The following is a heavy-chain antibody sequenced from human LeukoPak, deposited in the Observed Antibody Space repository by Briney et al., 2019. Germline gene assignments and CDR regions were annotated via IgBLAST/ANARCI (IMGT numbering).Heavy chain of an antibody. CDR2: IYYSGYT. CDR1: GGSISSYY. D-gene: IGHD2-8*02. Sequence: PSETLSLTCTVSGGSISSYYWSWIRQPPGKGLEYIGYIYYSGYTNYNPSLKSRVTISVYTFKNQFSLQLSSVTAADTAVYYCATTGGTIDYWGQGTLVTVSS. CDR3: ATTGGTIDY. J-gene: IGHJ4*02. V-gene: IGHV4-59*01.